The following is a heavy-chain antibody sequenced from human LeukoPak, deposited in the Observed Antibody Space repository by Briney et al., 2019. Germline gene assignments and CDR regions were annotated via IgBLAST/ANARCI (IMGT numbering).Heavy chain of an antibody. D-gene: IGHD6-13*01. J-gene: IGHJ5*02. CDR2: ISGSADST. Sequence: GGSLRLSCAASGFAFNSYAMNWVRQAPGKGLEWVSVISGSADSTYYADSVKGRFTISRDNSKNMVYLQMNSLRADDTAVYYCAKGTIATAVRSWFDPWGQGTLVTVSS. V-gene: IGHV3-23*01. CDR1: GFAFNSYA. CDR3: AKGTIATAVRSWFDP.